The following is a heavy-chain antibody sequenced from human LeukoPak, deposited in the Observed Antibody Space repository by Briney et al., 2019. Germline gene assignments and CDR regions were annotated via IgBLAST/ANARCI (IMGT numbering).Heavy chain of an antibody. D-gene: IGHD3-9*01. V-gene: IGHV4-59*12. CDR2: THYSGST. CDR3: APYYDILTGFPH. CDR1: GCTISSYY. J-gene: IGHJ4*02. Sequence: SETLSLTCTVSGCTISSYYWSWLRQPPGKGLEYIGYTHYSGSTNYNPSLKSRVTISVDTSKNQFSLKLSSVTAADTAVYYCAPYYDILTGFPHWGQGTLVTVSS.